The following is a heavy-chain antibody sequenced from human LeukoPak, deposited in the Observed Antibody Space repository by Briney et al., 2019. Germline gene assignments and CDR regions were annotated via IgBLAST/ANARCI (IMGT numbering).Heavy chain of an antibody. D-gene: IGHD6-19*01. CDR2: IIPILGIA. CDR1: GGTFSSYA. V-gene: IGHV1-69*04. CDR3: AREGSSGWPHMDV. Sequence: SVKVSCKASGGTFSSYAISWVRQAPGQGLEWMGRIIPILGIANYAQKFQGRVTITADQSTSTAYMELSSLRSEDTAVYYCAREGSSGWPHMDVWGQGTTVTVSS. J-gene: IGHJ6*02.